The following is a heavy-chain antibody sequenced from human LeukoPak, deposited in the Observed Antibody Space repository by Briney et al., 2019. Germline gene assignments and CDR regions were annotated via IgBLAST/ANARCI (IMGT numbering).Heavy chain of an antibody. D-gene: IGHD3-22*01. V-gene: IGHV3-23*01. J-gene: IGHJ4*02. CDR1: GFTFSSYA. Sequence: GGSLRLSCAASGFTFSSYAMSWVRQAPGKGLEWVSAISGSDGSTYYADSVQGRFTISRDNSKNTLSLQMNSLRAEDTAVYYCARVDKSNGYYGLFDYWGQGIPVTVSS. CDR3: ARVDKSNGYYGLFDY. CDR2: ISGSDGST.